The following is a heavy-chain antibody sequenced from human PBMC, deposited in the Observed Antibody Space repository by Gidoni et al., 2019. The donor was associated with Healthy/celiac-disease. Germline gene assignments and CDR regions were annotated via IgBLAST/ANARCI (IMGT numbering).Heavy chain of an antibody. D-gene: IGHD1-26*01. CDR3: TRDYAPWERTDY. V-gene: IGHV3-49*05. CDR1: GFTFGDYA. CDR2: IRSKAYGGTT. J-gene: IGHJ4*02. Sequence: EVQLVESGGGLVKPGRSLRLSCTASGFTFGDYAMGWFRQAPGKGLEWVGFIRSKAYGGTTEYAASVKGRFTISRDDSKSIAYLQMNSLKTEDTAVYYCTRDYAPWERTDYWGQGTLVTVSS.